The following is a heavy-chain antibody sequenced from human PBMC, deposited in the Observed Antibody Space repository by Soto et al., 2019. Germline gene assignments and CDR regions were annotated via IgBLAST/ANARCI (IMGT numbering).Heavy chain of an antibody. CDR1: GFTFSDYP. Sequence: GGSLRLSCAASGFTFSDYPMHWVRQAPGKGLEWVAVISYDGRVKYYVDSVKGRFTISRDDSKNTLYLQMNSLRVDDTAVYYCARDFIVGAPDYFDFLGQGTLGTVSS. D-gene: IGHD1-26*01. CDR2: ISYDGRVK. V-gene: IGHV3-30*04. CDR3: ARDFIVGAPDYFDF. J-gene: IGHJ4*02.